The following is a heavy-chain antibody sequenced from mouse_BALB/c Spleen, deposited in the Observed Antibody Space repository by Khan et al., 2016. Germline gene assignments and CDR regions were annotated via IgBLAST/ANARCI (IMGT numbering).Heavy chain of an antibody. J-gene: IGHJ4*01. D-gene: IGHD1-1*01. CDR2: IRNKANGYTR. Sequence: EVQLQESGGGLVQPGGSLRLSCATSGFTFTDYYMSWVRQPPGKALEWLGVIRNKANGYTREYSASVKGRFTISRDNPQSTLYLQRNTPRAEDSATYYCATFMHYYAIDYWGQRTSVTLAS. CDR1: GFTFTDYY. CDR3: ATFMHYYAIDY. V-gene: IGHV7-3*02.